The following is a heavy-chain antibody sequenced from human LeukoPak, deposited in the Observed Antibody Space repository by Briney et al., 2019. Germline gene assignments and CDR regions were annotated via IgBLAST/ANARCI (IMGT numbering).Heavy chain of an antibody. D-gene: IGHD3-9*01. J-gene: IGHJ4*02. V-gene: IGHV4-34*01. CDR1: GGSFSGYS. Sequence: KASETLSLTCTIYGGSFSGYSWTWICQPPGEGLEWIGVIKHSGGTNYNPSLKSRVTISVDTSKNQFSLKLSSVTAADTAVYYCARGELRYFDWLPWGQGTLVTVSS. CDR2: IKHSGGT. CDR3: ARGELRYFDWLP.